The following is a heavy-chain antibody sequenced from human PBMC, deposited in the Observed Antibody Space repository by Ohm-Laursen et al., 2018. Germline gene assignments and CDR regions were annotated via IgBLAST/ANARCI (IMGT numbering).Heavy chain of an antibody. CDR2: INHSGST. Sequence: SDTLSLTWTVSGGSISSYYWTWIRQPPGKGLEWIGEINHSGSTNYNPSLKSRVTISVDTSKNQFSLKLSSVTAADTAVYYCARDHRVWSSGYPFDYWGQGPRSPSPQ. V-gene: IGHV4-34*01. J-gene: IGHJ4*02. CDR1: GGSISSYY. D-gene: IGHD3-22*01. CDR3: ARDHRVWSSGYPFDY.